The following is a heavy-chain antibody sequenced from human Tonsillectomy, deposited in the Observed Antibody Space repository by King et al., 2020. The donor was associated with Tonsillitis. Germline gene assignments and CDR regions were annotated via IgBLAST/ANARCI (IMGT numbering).Heavy chain of an antibody. CDR1: GFTFSSYW. CDR3: ARDAWDFEYSSSLDY. J-gene: IGHJ4*02. V-gene: IGHV3-7*03. Sequence: EAQLVESGGGLVQPGGSLRLSCAASGFTFSSYWMSWVRQAPGKGLEWVADIRADGRDIYYVDSVKGRFTISRDNAKNSLYLQTNSLRAEDTAVYYCARDAWDFEYSSSLDYWGQGTLVTVSS. CDR2: IRADGRDI. D-gene: IGHD6-6*01.